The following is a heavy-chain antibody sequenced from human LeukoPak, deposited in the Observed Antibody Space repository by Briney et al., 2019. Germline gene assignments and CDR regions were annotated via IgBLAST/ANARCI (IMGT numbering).Heavy chain of an antibody. Sequence: GGSLRLSCAASGFTFSNYMMHWVRQAPGKGLVWVSRIKSDGITITYADSVKGRFTISRDNAKNTLYLQMNSLRAEDTAVYYCAKDSGYYYDSSGYYGYWGQGTLVTVSS. J-gene: IGHJ4*02. CDR2: IKSDGITI. CDR3: AKDSGYYYDSSGYYGY. V-gene: IGHV3-74*01. CDR1: GFTFSNYM. D-gene: IGHD3-22*01.